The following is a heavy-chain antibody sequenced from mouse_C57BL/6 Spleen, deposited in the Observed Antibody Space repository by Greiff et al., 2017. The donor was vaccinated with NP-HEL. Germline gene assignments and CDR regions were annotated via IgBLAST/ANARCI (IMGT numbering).Heavy chain of an antibody. V-gene: IGHV1-22*01. D-gene: IGHD1-1*01. J-gene: IGHJ1*03. CDR2: INPNNGGT. CDR1: GYTFTDYN. CDR3: AYGSSSGYFDV. Sequence: VQLKESGPELVKPGASVKMSCKASGYTFTDYNMHWVKQSHGKSLEWIGYINPNNGGTSYNQKFKGKVTLTVNKSSSTAYMELRSLTSEDSAVYYCAYGSSSGYFDVWSTGTTVTVSS.